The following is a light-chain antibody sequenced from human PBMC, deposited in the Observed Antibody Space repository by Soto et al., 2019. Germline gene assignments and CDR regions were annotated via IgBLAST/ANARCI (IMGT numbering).Light chain of an antibody. CDR3: QHYGTSWWT. J-gene: IGKJ1*01. CDR1: QSVSSSY. V-gene: IGKV3-20*01. CDR2: GAS. Sequence: EIVLTQSPGTLSLSPWERATLSCRASQSVSSSYLAWYQQKPGQAPRLLISGASGRATGIPVRFSSGGSETDFTLTISRLETEDFSVYYCQHYGTSWWTFGQGTKVDIK.